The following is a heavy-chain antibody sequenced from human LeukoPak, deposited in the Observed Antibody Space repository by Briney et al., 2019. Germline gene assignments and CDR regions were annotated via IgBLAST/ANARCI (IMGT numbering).Heavy chain of an antibody. CDR3: ARTVVRGVIITLAGDY. Sequence: RASVKVSCKASGYTFTGYYMHWVRQAPGQGLEWMGWINPNSGGTNYAQKFQGRVTMTRDTSISTAYMELSRLRSDDTAVYYCARTVVRGVIITLAGDYWGQGTLVTVSS. J-gene: IGHJ4*02. CDR2: INPNSGGT. V-gene: IGHV1-2*02. D-gene: IGHD3-10*01. CDR1: GYTFTGYY.